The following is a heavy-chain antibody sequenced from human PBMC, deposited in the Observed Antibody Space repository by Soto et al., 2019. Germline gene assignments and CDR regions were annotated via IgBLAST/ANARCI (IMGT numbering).Heavy chain of an antibody. CDR1: GGTFSSYA. D-gene: IGHD1-1*01. CDR3: ARAYRGYKGYNHGADYYGMDV. V-gene: IGHV1-69*01. CDR2: IIPIFGTA. J-gene: IGHJ6*02. Sequence: QVQLVQSGAEVKKPGSSVKVSCKASGGTFSSYAISWVRQAPGQGLEWMGGIIPIFGTANYAQKFQGRVTITADESTSTAYMELSSLRSEDTAVYYCARAYRGYKGYNHGADYYGMDVWGQGTTVTVSS.